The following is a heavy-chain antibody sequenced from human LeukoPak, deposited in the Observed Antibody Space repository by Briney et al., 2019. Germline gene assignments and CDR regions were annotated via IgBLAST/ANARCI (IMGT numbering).Heavy chain of an antibody. CDR1: GFTFSNAY. D-gene: IGHD6-19*01. V-gene: IGHV4-59*08. CDR2: IYYSGST. J-gene: IGHJ4*02. CDR3: ARQEGSSGWTGFDY. Sequence: GSLRLSCAASGFTFSNAYMSWIRQPPGKGLEWIGYIYYSGSTNYNPPLKSRVTISVDTSKNQFSLKLSSVTAADTAVYYCARQEGSSGWTGFDYWGQGTLVTVSS.